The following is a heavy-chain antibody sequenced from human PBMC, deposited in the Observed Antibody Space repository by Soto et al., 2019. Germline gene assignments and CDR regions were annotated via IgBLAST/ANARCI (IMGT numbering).Heavy chain of an antibody. CDR1: GGSISSGGYY. CDR3: ARSKASTVTTTYLIGY. Sequence: QVQLQESGPGLVKPSQTLSLTCTVSGGSISSGGYYWSWIRQHPGKGLEWIGYIYYSGSTYYNPSLKSRVTISVDTSKNQFSLKLSSVTAADTAVYYCARSKASTVTTTYLIGYWGQGTLVTVSS. J-gene: IGHJ4*02. CDR2: IYYSGST. V-gene: IGHV4-31*03. D-gene: IGHD4-17*01.